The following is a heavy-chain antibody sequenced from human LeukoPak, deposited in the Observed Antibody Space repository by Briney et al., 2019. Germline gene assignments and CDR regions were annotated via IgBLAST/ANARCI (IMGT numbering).Heavy chain of an antibody. CDR2: IFYSGST. D-gene: IGHD3-22*01. Sequence: SQTLSLTCTVSGVSISSGDYYWSWIRQPPGKGLEWIGYIFYSGSTNYNPSLKSRVTISVDTSKNQFSLKLSSVTAADTAVYYCARGRTYYDTSGALDYFDYWGQGTLVTVSS. V-gene: IGHV4-61*08. CDR3: ARGRTYYDTSGALDYFDY. CDR1: GVSISSGDYY. J-gene: IGHJ4*02.